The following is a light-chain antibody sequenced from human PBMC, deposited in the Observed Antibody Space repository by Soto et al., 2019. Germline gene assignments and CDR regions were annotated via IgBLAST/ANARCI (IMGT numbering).Light chain of an antibody. Sequence: QAVVTQPPSVSAAPGQKVTISCSGSSSNIGNNYVSWYQQLPGTAPKLLIYDNNKRPSGIPDRVSGSKSGTSATLGITGLQTGDEADYYCGTWDSSLSAGVFGTGTKLTVL. V-gene: IGLV1-51*01. J-gene: IGLJ1*01. CDR3: GTWDSSLSAGV. CDR1: SSNIGNNY. CDR2: DNN.